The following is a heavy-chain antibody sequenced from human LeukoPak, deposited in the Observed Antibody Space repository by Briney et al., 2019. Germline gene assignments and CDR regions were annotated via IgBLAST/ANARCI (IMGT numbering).Heavy chain of an antibody. CDR3: ARVGVRYQFDY. CDR2: ISSSGSTI. Sequence: GGSLRLSCAASGFTFSSYEMHWVRQAPGKGLEWVSYISSSGSTIYYADSVKGRFTTSRDNAKSSLYLQMNSLKTEDTAVYYCARVGVRYQFDYWGQGTLVTVSS. D-gene: IGHD2-2*01. CDR1: GFTFSSYE. J-gene: IGHJ4*02. V-gene: IGHV3-48*03.